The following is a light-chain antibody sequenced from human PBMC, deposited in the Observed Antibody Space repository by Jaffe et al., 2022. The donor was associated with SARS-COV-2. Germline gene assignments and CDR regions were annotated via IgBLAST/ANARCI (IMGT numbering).Light chain of an antibody. V-gene: IGKV3-20*01. CDR1: QSVSSSY. CDR2: GAS. J-gene: IGKJ3*01. Sequence: DIVLTQSPGTLSLSPGERATLSCRASQSVSSSYLAWYQQKPGQAPRLLIYGASSRATGIPDRFSGSGSGTDFTLTISRLEPEDFALYYCQQYVASPFTFGPGTKVDIK. CDR3: QQYVASPFT.